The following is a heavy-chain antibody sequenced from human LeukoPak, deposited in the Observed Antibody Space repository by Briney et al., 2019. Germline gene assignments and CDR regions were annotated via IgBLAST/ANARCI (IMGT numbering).Heavy chain of an antibody. V-gene: IGHV4-39*01. CDR3: ARHDFSASLARYGADY. J-gene: IGHJ4*02. Sequence: PSQTLSLTCTVSGGSISSSSYYWGGICQPPGKRLGRIGGIYYSGSTYYNPSLKRRVTISLDTSKSPFSLKLRSVTAADTAVYYCARHDFSASLARYGADYWGQGTLVTVSS. D-gene: IGHD3-10*01. CDR1: GGSISSSSYY. CDR2: IYYSGST.